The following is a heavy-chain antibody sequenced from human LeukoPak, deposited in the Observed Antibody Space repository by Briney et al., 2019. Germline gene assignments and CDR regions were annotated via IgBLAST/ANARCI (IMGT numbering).Heavy chain of an antibody. D-gene: IGHD3-16*02. J-gene: IGHJ4*02. CDR3: ARGGYDYVWGSYHSPSSDY. Sequence: NPGGSLTLLCAPSGFTFSDYYMSWMRQATGKGLEWVSYISSSGSTIYYADSVKGRFTISRDNAKSSLYLQMNSLRAEETAVYYCARGGYDYVWGSYHSPSSDYWGEGTLVTVSS. V-gene: IGHV3-11*01. CDR1: GFTFSDYY. CDR2: ISSSGSTI.